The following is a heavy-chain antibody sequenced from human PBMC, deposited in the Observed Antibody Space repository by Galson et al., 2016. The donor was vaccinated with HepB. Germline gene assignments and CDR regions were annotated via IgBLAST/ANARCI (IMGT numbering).Heavy chain of an antibody. CDR2: LNWNGGST. D-gene: IGHD3-16*02. Sequence: SLRLSCAASGSTFDDYGVNWVRQAPGKGLEWVSGLNWNGGSTAYADSVKGRFTISRDNAKNSLYLQMNSLGAEDTALYYCARGNYVWGNYRYTLDYWGQGTLVTVSS. J-gene: IGHJ4*02. CDR3: ARGNYVWGNYRYTLDY. V-gene: IGHV3-20*04. CDR1: GSTFDDYG.